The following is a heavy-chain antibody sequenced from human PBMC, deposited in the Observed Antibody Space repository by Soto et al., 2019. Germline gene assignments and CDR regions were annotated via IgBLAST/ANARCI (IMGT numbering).Heavy chain of an antibody. CDR1: RGTFSSYA. Sequence: SCKASRGTFSSYAISWVRQAPGQGLGCMGGIIPILGTANYAQKFQCRVTITADESTSTAYMELSSLRSEDTAVYYCARARKVYSSRGYGMDVWGQGTTVTVSS. CDR3: ARARKVYSSRGYGMDV. J-gene: IGHJ6*02. D-gene: IGHD6-13*01. CDR2: IIPILGTA. V-gene: IGHV1-69*01.